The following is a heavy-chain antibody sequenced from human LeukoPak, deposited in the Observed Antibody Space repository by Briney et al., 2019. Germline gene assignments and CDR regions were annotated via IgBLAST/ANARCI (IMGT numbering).Heavy chain of an antibody. D-gene: IGHD5-18*01. J-gene: IGHJ4*02. V-gene: IGHV3-23*01. CDR2: ISGSGGST. CDR3: ETTIEGYNYSPSFDY. Sequence: GGSLRLSCAASGFTFSSYAMNWVRQAPGKGLEWVSVISGSGGSTHYADSVKGRFTISRDNSKNTLYLQMNSLRAEDTAVYYCETTIEGYNYSPSFDYWGQGTLVTVSS. CDR1: GFTFSSYA.